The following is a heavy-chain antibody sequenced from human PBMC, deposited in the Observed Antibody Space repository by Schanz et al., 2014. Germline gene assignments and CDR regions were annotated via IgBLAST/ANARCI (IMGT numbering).Heavy chain of an antibody. J-gene: IGHJ4*02. V-gene: IGHV1-69*02. D-gene: IGHD5-12*01. CDR2: IIPILGIG. CDR1: GDTFSSYT. Sequence: QVQLVQSGAEVKKPGSSVKVSCKASGDTFSSYTISWVRQAPGQGPEWMGRIIPILGIGNDAQKFQGRVTITADKSTSTAYMELSSLRSEDTAVYYCARAAYGGYTSTPLRYWGQGTLVTVSS. CDR3: ARAAYGGYTSTPLRY.